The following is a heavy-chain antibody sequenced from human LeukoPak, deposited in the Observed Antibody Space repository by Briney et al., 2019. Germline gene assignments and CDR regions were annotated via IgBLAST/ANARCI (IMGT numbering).Heavy chain of an antibody. D-gene: IGHD4-11*01. CDR1: GGSFNSGSYF. CDR3: ATDYSNFYGMDV. Sequence: SETLSLTCTVSGGSFNSGSYFWSWIRQPPGKGLEWIGYIQNSARTNYNPSLESRVTISVDSSKDQFSLRLSSVTAADTAVYYCATDYSNFYGMDVWGQGTTVTVSS. V-gene: IGHV4-61*01. CDR2: IQNSART. J-gene: IGHJ6*02.